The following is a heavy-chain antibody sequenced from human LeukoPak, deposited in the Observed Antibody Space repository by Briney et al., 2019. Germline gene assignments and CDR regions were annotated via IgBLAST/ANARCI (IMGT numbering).Heavy chain of an antibody. CDR3: ARGPPEHPQGY. Sequence: ASVKVSCKASGYTFTIYDINWVRQATGQGLEWMGWMNPNSGNTDYAQKFQGRVTTTRNTSITTAFMELNNLRSEDTAVYYCARGPPEHPQGYWGQGTLVTVSS. V-gene: IGHV1-8*01. D-gene: IGHD1-14*01. J-gene: IGHJ4*02. CDR1: GYTFTIYD. CDR2: MNPNSGNT.